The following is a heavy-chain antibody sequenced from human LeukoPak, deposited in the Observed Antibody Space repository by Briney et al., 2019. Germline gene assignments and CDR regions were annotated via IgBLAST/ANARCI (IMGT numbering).Heavy chain of an antibody. J-gene: IGHJ3*02. V-gene: IGHV4-59*01. CDR1: GGSISNYY. CDR2: IYYSGST. Sequence: SETLSLTCTVSGGSISNYYWSWIRQPPGKELEWIGYIYYSGSTNYNPSLKSRVTISVDTSKNQFSLKLSSVTAADTAVYYCARASSDAFDIWGQGTMVTVSS. CDR3: ARASSDAFDI.